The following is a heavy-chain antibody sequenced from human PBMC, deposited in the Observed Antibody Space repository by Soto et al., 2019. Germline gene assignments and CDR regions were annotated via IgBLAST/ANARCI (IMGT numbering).Heavy chain of an antibody. CDR2: IYWNDDK. Sequence: SGPTLVNPTQTLTLTCTFSGFSLSTSGVGVGWIRQPPGKALEWLALIYWNDDKRYSPSLKSRLTITKDTSKTQVVLKMTNMDPVDTATYYCAHSAGYCSGGSCYSRRRRSFEPWGQGTLVTVSS. CDR1: GFSLSTSGVG. CDR3: AHSAGYCSGGSCYSRRRRSFEP. V-gene: IGHV2-5*01. D-gene: IGHD2-15*01. J-gene: IGHJ5*02.